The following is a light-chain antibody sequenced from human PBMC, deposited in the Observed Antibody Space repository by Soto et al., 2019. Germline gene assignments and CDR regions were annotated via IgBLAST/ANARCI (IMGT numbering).Light chain of an antibody. CDR1: QSVRSN. CDR3: QQYNNRPPYT. J-gene: IGKJ2*01. V-gene: IGKV3-15*01. Sequence: EIVMTQSPATLSVSPGRRATLSCRASQSVRSNLSWYQQKSGQAPRLLIYCASTRATGVPARFSGSWSGTEFTLSIIILQSEDFAFYYCQQYNNRPPYTFGHGTKLEIK. CDR2: CAS.